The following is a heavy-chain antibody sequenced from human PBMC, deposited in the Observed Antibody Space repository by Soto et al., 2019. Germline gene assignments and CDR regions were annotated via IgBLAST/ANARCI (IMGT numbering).Heavy chain of an antibody. CDR1: GGSISSGGYY. D-gene: IGHD6-6*01. Sequence: TLSHTCTFSGGSISSGGYYWSWIRQHPGKGLEWIGYIYYSWSTYYNPSLKSRVTISVDTSKNQFSLKLSSVTAADTAVYYCAREYSSSSSFDYWGQGTLVTVSS. CDR2: IYYSWST. V-gene: IGHV4-31*03. J-gene: IGHJ4*02. CDR3: AREYSSSSSFDY.